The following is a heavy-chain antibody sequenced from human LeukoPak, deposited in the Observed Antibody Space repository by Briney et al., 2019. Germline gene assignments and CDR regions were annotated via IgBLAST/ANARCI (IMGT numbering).Heavy chain of an antibody. CDR1: GFTFSNNW. Sequence: GGSLRLSCAASGFTFSNNWMNWVRQAPGKGLEWVANIKQDGSEKYYVDSVKGRFTISRDNSKNTVYLQMNSLRAEDTAVYYCAKDRSMTTVTPFDNWGQGTLVAVSS. J-gene: IGHJ4*02. V-gene: IGHV3-7*01. CDR3: AKDRSMTTVTPFDN. CDR2: IKQDGSEK. D-gene: IGHD4-17*01.